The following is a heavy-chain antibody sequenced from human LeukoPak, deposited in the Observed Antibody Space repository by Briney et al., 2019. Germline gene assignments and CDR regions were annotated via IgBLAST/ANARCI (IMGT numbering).Heavy chain of an antibody. V-gene: IGHV4-38-2*02. CDR3: ARGGRDTSEYYDFWSGSNRLYYYYYMDV. CDR2: IYHSGST. Sequence: SETLSLTCTVSGYSISSGYYWGWIRQPPGKGLEWIGSIYHSGSTYYNPSLKSRVTISVDTSKNQFSLKLSSVTAADTAVYYCARGGRDTSEYYDFWSGSNRLYYYYYMDVWGKGTTVTASS. CDR1: GYSISSGYY. D-gene: IGHD3-3*01. J-gene: IGHJ6*03.